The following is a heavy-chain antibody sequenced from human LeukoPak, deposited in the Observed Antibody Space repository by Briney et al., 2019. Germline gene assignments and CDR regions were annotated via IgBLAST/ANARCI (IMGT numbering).Heavy chain of an antibody. CDR1: GFTFSTYS. D-gene: IGHD3-22*01. J-gene: IGHJ4*02. Sequence: GGSLRLSCAASGFTFSTYSMNWVRQAPGKGLEWISAISGSGGSTYYADSVKGRFTISRDNSKNTLYLQMNSLRAEDTAVYYCAKVGDYYDSSGYSCNFGYWGQGTLVTVSS. V-gene: IGHV3-23*01. CDR2: ISGSGGST. CDR3: AKVGDYYDSSGYSCNFGY.